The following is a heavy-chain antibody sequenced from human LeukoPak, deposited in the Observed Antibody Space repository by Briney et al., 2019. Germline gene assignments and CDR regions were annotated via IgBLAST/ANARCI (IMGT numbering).Heavy chain of an antibody. CDR3: ARASSWESPINWFDP. Sequence: ASVKVSCKASGYTFTSYDINWVRQAPGQGLEWMGWINPKNGGANYAPRFQGRVTMTRDRSISTVYMELTGLTSDDTAVYYCARASSWESPINWFDPWGQGTLVTVSS. CDR1: GYTFTSYD. V-gene: IGHV1-2*07. CDR2: INPKNGGA. J-gene: IGHJ5*02. D-gene: IGHD1-26*01.